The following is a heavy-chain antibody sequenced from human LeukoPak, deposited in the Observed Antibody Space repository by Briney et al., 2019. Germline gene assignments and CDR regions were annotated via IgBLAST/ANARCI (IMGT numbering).Heavy chain of an antibody. CDR3: ARDIVVVTAIPFDY. D-gene: IGHD2-21*02. Sequence: ASVKVSCTASGGTFSSYAISWVRQAPGQGLEWMGWISAYNGNTNYAQKLQGRVTMTTDTSTSTAYMELRSLRSDDTAVYYCARDIVVVTAIPFDYWGQGTLVTVSS. V-gene: IGHV1-18*01. CDR2: ISAYNGNT. CDR1: GGTFSSYA. J-gene: IGHJ4*02.